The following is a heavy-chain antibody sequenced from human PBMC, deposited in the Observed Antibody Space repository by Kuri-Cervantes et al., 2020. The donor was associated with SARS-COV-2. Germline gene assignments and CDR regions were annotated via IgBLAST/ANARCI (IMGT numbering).Heavy chain of an antibody. CDR2: VSYDGSSK. Sequence: LSPTCADSGFIFNRFAIQWVRQAPGKGLEWVAVVSYDGSSKYYADSVKGRFTISRDNAKNSLYLQMNSLRAEDTAVYYCARESLVGGTNDYWGQGTLVTVSS. CDR3: ARESLVGGTNDY. J-gene: IGHJ4*02. CDR1: GFIFNRFA. D-gene: IGHD1-26*01. V-gene: IGHV3-30-3*01.